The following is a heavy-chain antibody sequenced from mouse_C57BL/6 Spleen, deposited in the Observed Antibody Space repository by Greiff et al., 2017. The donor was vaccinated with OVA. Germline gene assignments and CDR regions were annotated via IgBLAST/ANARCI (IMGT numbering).Heavy chain of an antibody. CDR3: ARVAKSYYGNYEDY. CDR2: IYPGSGST. V-gene: IGHV1-55*01. CDR1: GYTFTSYW. J-gene: IGHJ2*01. D-gene: IGHD2-1*01. Sequence: QVQLQQPGAELVKPGASVKMSCKASGYTFTSYWINWVKQRPGQGLEWIGDIYPGSGSTNYNDKFKSKATLTVDTSSSTAYMQLSSLTSEDSAVYYCARVAKSYYGNYEDYWGQGTTLTVSS.